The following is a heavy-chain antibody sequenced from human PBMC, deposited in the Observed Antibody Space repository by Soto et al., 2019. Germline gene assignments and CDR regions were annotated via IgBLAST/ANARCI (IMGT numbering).Heavy chain of an antibody. CDR1: GFTVSSNY. V-gene: IGHV3-53*01. Sequence: PGGSLRLSCAASGFTVSSNYMSWVRQAPGKGLEWVSVIYSGGSTYYADSVKGRFTISRDNSKNTLYLQMNSLRAEDTAVYYCARVALVYDFRSGASPAATASGMDVWGQGTTVTVSS. D-gene: IGHD3-3*01. CDR3: ARVALVYDFRSGASPAATASGMDV. J-gene: IGHJ6*02. CDR2: IYSGGST.